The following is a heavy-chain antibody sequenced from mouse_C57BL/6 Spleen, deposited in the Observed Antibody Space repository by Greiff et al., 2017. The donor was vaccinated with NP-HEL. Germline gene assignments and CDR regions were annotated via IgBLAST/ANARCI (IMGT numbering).Heavy chain of an antibody. CDR1: GYTFTSYG. V-gene: IGHV1-58*01. J-gene: IGHJ1*03. CDR2: IYIGNGYT. Sequence: EVKLLESGAELVRPGSSVKMSCKTSGYTFTSYGINWVKQRPGQGLEWIGYIYIGNGYTEYNEKFKGKATLTSDTSSSTAYMQLSSLTSEDSAIYFCARDTTVVATRYFDVWGTGTTVTVSS. D-gene: IGHD1-1*01. CDR3: ARDTTVVATRYFDV.